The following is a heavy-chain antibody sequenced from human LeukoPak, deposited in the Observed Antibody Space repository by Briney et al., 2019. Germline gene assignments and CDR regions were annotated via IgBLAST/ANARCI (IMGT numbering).Heavy chain of an antibody. D-gene: IGHD3-22*01. CDR2: IKQDGSEQ. Sequence: GGSLRLSCAASGFTFSAFWMSWVRQAPGKGLEWVANIKQDGSEQYYVDSVKGRFTTSRDNARNSLYLQMNSLRAEDTAVYYCARVYYYDTSGYYPDLFDFWGQGTLVTVSS. J-gene: IGHJ4*02. V-gene: IGHV3-7*01. CDR1: GFTFSAFW. CDR3: ARVYYYDTSGYYPDLFDF.